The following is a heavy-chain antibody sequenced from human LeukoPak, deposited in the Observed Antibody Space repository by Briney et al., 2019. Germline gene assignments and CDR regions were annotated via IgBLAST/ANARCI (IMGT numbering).Heavy chain of an antibody. CDR2: ISTSSNTI. Sequence: PGGSLRDSCSRSGFTFRRLLMQLGGQAPGKGLEWVSYISTSSNTIHYADSVKGRFTISRDNAKNSLYLQMSSLRDADTAVYYCARQGETSGTHHWGQGTLVTVSS. J-gene: IGHJ5*02. CDR1: GFTFRRLL. D-gene: IGHD2-15*01. V-gene: IGHV3-48*02. CDR3: ARQGETSGTHH.